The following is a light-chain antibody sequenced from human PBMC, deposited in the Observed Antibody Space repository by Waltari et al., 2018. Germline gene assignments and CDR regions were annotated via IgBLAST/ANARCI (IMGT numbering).Light chain of an antibody. J-gene: IGKJ5*01. CDR2: DVS. CDR3: QQRVYWPPIT. V-gene: IGKV3-11*01. Sequence: EVVLTQSPDTLSLSQGERTTLSCRASRSISNYLDWYQQKPGQAPRLLIYDVSSRATGSPTRFSASGSGTEFTLTVSSLEPEDFAVYYCQQRVYWPPITFGQGTRLEIK. CDR1: RSISNY.